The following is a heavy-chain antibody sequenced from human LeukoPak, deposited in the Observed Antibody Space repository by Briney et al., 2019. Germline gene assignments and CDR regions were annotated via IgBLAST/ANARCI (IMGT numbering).Heavy chain of an antibody. CDR3: ATDKSYFDSRSHQGFDY. CDR2: ITHDGGNT. Sequence: PGTSLRLSCAASGFTFSIYAMHWVRQAPGKGLGWVAVITHDGGNTYYADSVKGRFTISRDNSKSTLYLQMSSLRAEDTAVYYCATDKSYFDSRSHQGFDYWGQGTLVTVSS. D-gene: IGHD3-10*01. J-gene: IGHJ4*02. CDR1: GFTFSIYA. V-gene: IGHV3-30*15.